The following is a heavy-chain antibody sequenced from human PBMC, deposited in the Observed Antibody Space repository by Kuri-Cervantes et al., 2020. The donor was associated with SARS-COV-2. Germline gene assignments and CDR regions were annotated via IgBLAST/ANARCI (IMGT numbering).Heavy chain of an antibody. CDR3: ARDRCSVTNCYTGDAFDI. Sequence: SETLSLTCAVYGGSFSGYYWSWIRQPPGKGLEWIGEINHSGSTNYNPSLKSRVTISVDTSKSQVSLRLTSVTAADTAVYFCARDRCSVTNCYTGDAFDIWGQGRMVTVSS. D-gene: IGHD2-2*02. CDR1: GGSFSGYY. J-gene: IGHJ3*02. V-gene: IGHV4-34*01. CDR2: INHSGST.